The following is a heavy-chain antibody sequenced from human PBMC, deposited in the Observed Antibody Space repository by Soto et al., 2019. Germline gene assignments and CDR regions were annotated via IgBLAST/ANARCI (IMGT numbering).Heavy chain of an antibody. V-gene: IGHV1-69*01. J-gene: IGHJ6*02. Sequence: QVQLVQSGAEVKKPGSSVKVSCKAPGGTFSSYAISWVRQAPGQGLEWMGGLIPIFGTAKYAQKFQGRVTITADESTSTGYMVLSSLRSEDTAVYYCARSQGGSSSLDIYYYSYYGMDVWGQGTTVTVSS. CDR2: LIPIFGTA. D-gene: IGHD2-15*01. CDR1: GGTFSSYA. CDR3: ARSQGGSSSLDIYYYSYYGMDV.